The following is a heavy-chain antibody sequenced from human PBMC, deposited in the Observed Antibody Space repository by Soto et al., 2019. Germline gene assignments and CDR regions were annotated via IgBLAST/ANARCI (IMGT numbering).Heavy chain of an antibody. CDR3: ARSGDPVDYFYYYGMDV. V-gene: IGHV1-18*01. CDR1: GYTFTTYG. CDR2: ISAYNGNT. Sequence: ASVTVSCKASGYTFTTYGISWVRQAPGQGLEWMGWISAYNGNTNYALKFQGRVTMTTDTSTSTAYMELRSLRSDDTAVYYCARSGDPVDYFYYYGMDVWGQGTTDTVS. J-gene: IGHJ6*02. D-gene: IGHD4-17*01.